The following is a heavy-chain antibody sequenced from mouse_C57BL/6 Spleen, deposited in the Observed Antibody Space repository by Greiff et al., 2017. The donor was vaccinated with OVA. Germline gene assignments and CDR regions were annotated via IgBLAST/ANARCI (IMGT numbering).Heavy chain of an antibody. D-gene: IGHD1-1*01. J-gene: IGHJ2*01. CDR1: GFTFSDYY. CDR3: ARLGGSSSYFDY. V-gene: IGHV5-16*01. Sequence: EVKLVESEGGLVQPGSSMKLSCTASGFTFSDYYMAWVRQVPEKGLEWVANINYDGSSTYYLDSLKSRFIISRDNAKNILYLQMSSLKSEDTATYYCARLGGSSSYFDYWGQGTTLTVSS. CDR2: INYDGSST.